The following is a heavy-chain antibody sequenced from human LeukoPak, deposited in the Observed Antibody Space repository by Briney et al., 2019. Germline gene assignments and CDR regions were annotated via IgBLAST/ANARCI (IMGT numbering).Heavy chain of an antibody. CDR1: GGSISSYY. V-gene: IGHV4-59*12. D-gene: IGHD3-22*01. CDR3: ARERLETYYYDSSGYYYFDY. J-gene: IGHJ4*02. Sequence: SEALSLTCTVSGGSISSYYWSWIRQPPGKGLEWIGSIYYSGSTYYNPSLKSRVTISVDTSKNQFSLKLSSVTAADTAVYYCARERLETYYYDSSGYYYFDYWGQGTLVTVSS. CDR2: IYYSGST.